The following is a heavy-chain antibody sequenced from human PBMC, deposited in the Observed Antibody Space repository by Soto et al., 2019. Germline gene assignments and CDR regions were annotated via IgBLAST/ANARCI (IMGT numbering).Heavy chain of an antibody. Sequence: QVQLVESGGGVVQPGTSLRLSCAASGFTFSSHVMHWVRQAPGKGLQWVAVIWNDGRNKQYADSVKGRFTISRDNSKNAQYLQMNSLRAEHTAVFYCVSEVGYIWSDNSWDAFDMWGQGTVVTASS. V-gene: IGHV3-33*01. D-gene: IGHD1-1*01. CDR3: VSEVGYIWSDNSWDAFDM. CDR2: IWNDGRNK. J-gene: IGHJ3*02. CDR1: GFTFSSHV.